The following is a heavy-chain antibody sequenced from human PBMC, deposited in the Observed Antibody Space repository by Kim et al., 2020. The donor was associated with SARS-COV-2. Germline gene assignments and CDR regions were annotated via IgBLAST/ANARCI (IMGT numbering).Heavy chain of an antibody. J-gene: IGHJ4*02. Sequence: ASVKVSCKASGYTFTSYAMHWVRQAPGQRLEWTGWINAGNGNTKYSQKFQGRVTITRDTSASTAYMELSSLRSEDTAVYYCARGARAYYYDSSGYYRGPLDYWGQGTLVTVSS. D-gene: IGHD3-22*01. V-gene: IGHV1-3*01. CDR2: INAGNGNT. CDR3: ARGARAYYYDSSGYYRGPLDY. CDR1: GYTFTSYA.